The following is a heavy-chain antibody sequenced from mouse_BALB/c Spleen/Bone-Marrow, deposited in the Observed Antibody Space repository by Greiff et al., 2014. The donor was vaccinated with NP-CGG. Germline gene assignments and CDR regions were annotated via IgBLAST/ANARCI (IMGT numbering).Heavy chain of an antibody. J-gene: IGHJ3*01. CDR1: GYTFSSYW. Sequence: QVQLKQSGAELMKPGASVKISCKAPGYTFSSYWIEWVKQRPGHGLEWIGEILPGSGSTNYNEKFKGKATFTADTSSNTAYMQLSSLTSEDSAVYYCARDWDPFAYWGQGTLVTVSA. D-gene: IGHD4-1*01. CDR3: ARDWDPFAY. V-gene: IGHV1-9*01. CDR2: ILPGSGST.